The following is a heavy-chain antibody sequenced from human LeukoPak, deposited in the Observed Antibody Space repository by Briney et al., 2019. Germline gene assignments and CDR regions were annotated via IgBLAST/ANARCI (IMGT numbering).Heavy chain of an antibody. V-gene: IGHV4-59*12. CDR2: IYYSGST. Sequence: PSETLSLTCTVSGGSISSYYWNWIRQPPGKGLEWIGDIYYSGSTNYNPSLKSRVTISVDTSKNQFSLKLSSVTAADTAVYYCARLSTAGTNTKQNWYFDLWGRGTLVTVSS. CDR1: GGSISSYY. J-gene: IGHJ2*01. CDR3: ARLSTAGTNTKQNWYFDL. D-gene: IGHD6-13*01.